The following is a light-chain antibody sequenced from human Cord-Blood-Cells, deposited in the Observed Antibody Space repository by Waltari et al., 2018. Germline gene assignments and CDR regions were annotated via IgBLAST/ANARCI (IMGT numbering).Light chain of an antibody. CDR1: QSVSSY. J-gene: IGKJ4*01. CDR2: DAC. CDR3: QQRSNWPPLT. Sequence: EIVLTQSPATLPLSPGERATLSCRASQSVSSYLAWYQQKPCQAPRLLVYDACNRASGIPARFSGSGSGTDFTLTISSLEPEDFAVYYCQQRSNWPPLTFGGGTNVEIK. V-gene: IGKV3-11*01.